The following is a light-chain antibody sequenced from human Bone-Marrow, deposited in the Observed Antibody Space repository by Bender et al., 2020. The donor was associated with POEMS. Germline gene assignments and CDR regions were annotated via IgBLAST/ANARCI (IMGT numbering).Light chain of an antibody. CDR1: SSNIGAHA. V-gene: IGLV1-44*01. CDR2: SSH. J-gene: IGLJ3*02. Sequence: QSVLTQPPSASGTPGQRVTISCSGGSSNIGAHAVNWYQHLPGTAPKLLIYSSHRRPSEVPDRFSGSRSGTSASLAISGLQSEDEADYYCAVWDDSLNVWVFGGGTKLTVL. CDR3: AVWDDSLNVWV.